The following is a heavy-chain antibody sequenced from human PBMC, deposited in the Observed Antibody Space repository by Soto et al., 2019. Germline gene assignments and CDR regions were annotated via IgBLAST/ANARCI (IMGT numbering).Heavy chain of an antibody. D-gene: IGHD3-9*01. Sequence: SETLSLTCTFSGDSIGSSKYIWGWIRQPPGKGLEWIGSIYYSGSPYYNSSLKSRVTISVDTSKNHFSLKLNSLTAADTAVYYCARLGIFDILSGNWFDLWGQGTLVTVSS. CDR2: IYYSGSP. CDR1: GDSIGSSKYI. J-gene: IGHJ5*02. CDR3: ARLGIFDILSGNWFDL. V-gene: IGHV4-39*02.